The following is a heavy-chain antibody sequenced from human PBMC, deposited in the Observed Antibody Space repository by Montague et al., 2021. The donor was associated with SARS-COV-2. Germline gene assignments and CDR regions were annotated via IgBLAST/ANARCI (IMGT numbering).Heavy chain of an antibody. J-gene: IGHJ4*02. Sequence: SETLSLTCVVSGDSISTDNWWTLVRPPPGKGLDCVGDIYHTGSTKYKSPLKSRVSMFVDTSCNLFSLLLSSVTAANTIIYYGARKGSERPDLAYWGQGTLVTVSS. CDR3: ARKGSERPDLAY. CDR1: GDSISTDNW. D-gene: IGHD3-10*01. V-gene: IGHV4-4*02. CDR2: IYHTGST.